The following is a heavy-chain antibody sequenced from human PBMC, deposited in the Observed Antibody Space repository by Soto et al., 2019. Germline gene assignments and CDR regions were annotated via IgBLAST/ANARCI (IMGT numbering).Heavy chain of an antibody. J-gene: IGHJ6*02. CDR2: ISAYNGNT. V-gene: IGHV1-18*01. CDR3: ASSNYVPVGYYYGMDV. D-gene: IGHD1-7*01. Sequence: QVQLVQSGAEVKRPGASVKVSCKASGYTFASYGITWVRQAPGQGLEWMGWISAYNGNTNYAQSLQGRVTITADESTSTAYMELSSLRSEDTAVYYCASSNYVPVGYYYGMDVWGQGTTVTVSS. CDR1: GYTFASYG.